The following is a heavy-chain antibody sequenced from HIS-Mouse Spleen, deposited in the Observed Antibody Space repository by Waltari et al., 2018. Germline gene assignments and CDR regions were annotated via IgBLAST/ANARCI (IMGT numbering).Heavy chain of an antibody. D-gene: IGHD1-26*01. Sequence: EVQLVQSGAEVKKPGESLKISCKGSGYSFTSYWIGWVLQMPGKGLEWMGIRFPGESTTEYSPSFQGQVTISADKSISTAYLQWSSLKASDTAMYYCARRIVGAYYFDYWGQGTLVTVSS. CDR1: GYSFTSYW. V-gene: IGHV5-51*03. J-gene: IGHJ4*02. CDR3: ARRIVGAYYFDY. CDR2: RFPGESTT.